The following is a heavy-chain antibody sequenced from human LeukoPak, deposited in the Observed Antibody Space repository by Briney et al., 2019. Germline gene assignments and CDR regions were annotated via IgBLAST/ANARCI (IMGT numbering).Heavy chain of an antibody. V-gene: IGHV1-69*04. CDR3: ARGRVEVTFMVVLNGDAFDI. Sequence: GASVKVSCKASGGTFSSYAISWVRQAPGQGLEWMGRIIPILGIANYAQKFQGRVTITADKSTSTAYMELSSLRSEDTAVYYCARGRVEVTFMVVLNGDAFDIWGQGTMVTVSS. CDR1: GGTFSSYA. D-gene: IGHD2-21*01. CDR2: IIPILGIA. J-gene: IGHJ3*02.